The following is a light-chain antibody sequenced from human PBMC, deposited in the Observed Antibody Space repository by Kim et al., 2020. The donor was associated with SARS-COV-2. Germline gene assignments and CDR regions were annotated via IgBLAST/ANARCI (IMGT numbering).Light chain of an antibody. J-gene: IGKJ1*01. CDR1: KSVGAT. CDR3: HQRITWPQT. V-gene: IGKV3-11*01. Sequence: LPPGESATLPGGPSKSVGATLAGYQRKPGQAPRLPIYEDPTRATGVPGRFSGTGSGTDFIPTISGLEPEDFPVYSCHQRITWPQTFGQGTKVDIK. CDR2: EDP.